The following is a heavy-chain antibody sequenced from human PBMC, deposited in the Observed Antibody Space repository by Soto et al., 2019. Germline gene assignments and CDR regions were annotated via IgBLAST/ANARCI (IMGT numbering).Heavy chain of an antibody. D-gene: IGHD2-15*01. CDR3: AKDLSVVVVAAALGY. CDR1: GFTFSSYG. CDR2: ISYDGSNK. Sequence: QVQLVESGGGVVQPGRSLRLSCAASGFTFSSYGMHWVRQAPGKGLEWVAVISYDGSNKYYADSVKGRFTISRDNSKNTLYLQMNSLRAEDTAVYYCAKDLSVVVVAAALGYWGQGTLVTVSS. V-gene: IGHV3-30*18. J-gene: IGHJ4*02.